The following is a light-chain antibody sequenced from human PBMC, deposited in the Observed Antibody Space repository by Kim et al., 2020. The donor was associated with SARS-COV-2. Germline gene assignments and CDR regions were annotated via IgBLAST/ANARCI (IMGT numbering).Light chain of an antibody. V-gene: IGKV1-33*01. CDR1: QDIDKY. J-gene: IGKJ2*01. Sequence: DVQMTQSPSSLSASVGDRITITCQASQDIDKYLNWYQQKQGKAPKLLIYDASILETGVPSRFSGSRSGTDFTVTISSLQPEDIGTYYCQQYVNLPYTFGQGTKLEI. CDR2: DAS. CDR3: QQYVNLPYT.